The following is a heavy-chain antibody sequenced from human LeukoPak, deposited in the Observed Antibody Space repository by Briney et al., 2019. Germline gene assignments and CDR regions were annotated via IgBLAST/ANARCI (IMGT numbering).Heavy chain of an antibody. D-gene: IGHD3-10*01. CDR3: ARRNRERHYYGSGSYYNYYFDY. J-gene: IGHJ4*02. CDR2: INWNGGST. Sequence: GGSLRLSCAASGFTFDDYGMSWVRQAPGKGLEWVSGINWNGGSTGYADSVKGRFTISRDNAKNSLYLQMNSLRAEDTALYYCARRNRERHYYGSGSYYNYYFDYWGQGTLVTVSS. CDR1: GFTFDDYG. V-gene: IGHV3-20*04.